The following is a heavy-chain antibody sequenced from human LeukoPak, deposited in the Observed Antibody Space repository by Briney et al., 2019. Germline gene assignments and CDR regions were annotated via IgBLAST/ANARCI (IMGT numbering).Heavy chain of an antibody. CDR3: AKDPSLYSSGWYYFDY. CDR2: ISGSGGST. D-gene: IGHD6-19*01. CDR1: GFTFSSYA. Sequence: GGSLRLSCEASGFTFSSYAMSWVRQAPGKGLEWVSSISGSGGSTYYADSVKGRFTISRDNSKNTLYLQMNSLRAEDTAVYYCAKDPSLYSSGWYYFDYWGQGTLVTVSS. V-gene: IGHV3-23*01. J-gene: IGHJ4*02.